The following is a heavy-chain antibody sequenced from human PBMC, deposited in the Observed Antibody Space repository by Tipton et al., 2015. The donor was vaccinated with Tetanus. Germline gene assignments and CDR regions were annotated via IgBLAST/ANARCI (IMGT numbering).Heavy chain of an antibody. CDR2: IDPNSGGT. CDR3: ARCQANYYHYAMDL. CDR1: GYTFTGYY. J-gene: IGHJ6*02. Sequence: QMQLVQSGAEVKKPGASVKVSCKASGYTFTGYYIYWVRQAPGQGLEWMGWIDPNSGGTVYAQKFQGRVTMTRDTSISTAYMELRSLRSDDTAVYYCARCQANYYHYAMDLWGPGTTVTVSS. V-gene: IGHV1-2*02.